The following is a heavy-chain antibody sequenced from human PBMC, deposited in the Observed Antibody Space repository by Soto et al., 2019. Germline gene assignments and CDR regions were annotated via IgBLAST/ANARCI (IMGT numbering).Heavy chain of an antibody. CDR3: ARALLGWVRGVLGY. D-gene: IGHD3-10*01. Sequence: ASVKVSCKASGGTFSSYAISWVRQAPGQGLEWMGWINPNSGGTNYAQKFQGWVTMTRDTSISTAYMELSRLRSDDTAVYYCARALLGWVRGVLGYWGQGTLVTVSS. V-gene: IGHV1-2*04. CDR1: GGTFSSYA. J-gene: IGHJ4*02. CDR2: INPNSGGT.